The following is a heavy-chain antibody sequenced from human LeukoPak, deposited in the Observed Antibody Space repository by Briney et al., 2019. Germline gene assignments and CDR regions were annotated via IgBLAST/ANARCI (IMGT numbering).Heavy chain of an antibody. J-gene: IGHJ4*02. D-gene: IGHD6-13*01. CDR3: ARTPSHSSSSYLVDY. Sequence: GESLKISCKGSGYSFTSYWIGWVRQMPGKGLEWMGIIYPGDSDTRYSPSFQGQVTISADKSISTAYLQWSSLKASDTAMYYCARTPSHSSSSYLVDYWGQGTLVTVSS. V-gene: IGHV5-51*01. CDR1: GYSFTSYW. CDR2: IYPGDSDT.